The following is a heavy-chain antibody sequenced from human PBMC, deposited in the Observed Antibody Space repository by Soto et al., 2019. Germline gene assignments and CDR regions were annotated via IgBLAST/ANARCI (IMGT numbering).Heavy chain of an antibody. CDR1: GGSISSGGYY. V-gene: IGHV4-31*02. CDR3: ARDGSYCSSTSCYRYYYYYGLDV. CDR2: IYYSGST. D-gene: IGHD2-2*01. J-gene: IGHJ6*02. Sequence: SETLSLTCTVSGGSISSGGYYWSWIRQHPGKGLEWIGYIYYSGSTYYNPSLKSRVTISVDTSKNQFSLKLSPVTAADTAVYYCARDGSYCSSTSCYRYYYYYGLDVWGQGTTVTVSS.